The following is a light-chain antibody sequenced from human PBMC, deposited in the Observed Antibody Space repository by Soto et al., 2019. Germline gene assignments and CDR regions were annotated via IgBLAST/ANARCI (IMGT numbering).Light chain of an antibody. Sequence: EIVLTQSPATLSLSPAERATLSCSASQTISSSLAWYQKKPXQSPRPXXYDASNRASGVPPRFSGSGSGTDFTLSISSIETEDFAAYYCQQRSNWPPITFGQGTRMEIK. CDR2: DAS. J-gene: IGKJ5*01. CDR1: QTISSS. V-gene: IGKV3-11*01. CDR3: QQRSNWPPIT.